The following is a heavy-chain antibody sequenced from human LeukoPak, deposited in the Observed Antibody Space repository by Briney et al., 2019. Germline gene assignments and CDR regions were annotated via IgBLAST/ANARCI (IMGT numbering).Heavy chain of an antibody. Sequence: SETLSLTCAVYGGSFRGYYWIWIRQPPGKGLEWIGEINHSGSTNYNPSLKSRVTISVDTSKNQFSLKLSSVTAADTAVYYCARGQGGSSWYYFDYWGQGTLVTVSS. D-gene: IGHD6-13*01. J-gene: IGHJ4*02. CDR2: INHSGST. V-gene: IGHV4-34*01. CDR1: GGSFRGYY. CDR3: ARGQGGSSWYYFDY.